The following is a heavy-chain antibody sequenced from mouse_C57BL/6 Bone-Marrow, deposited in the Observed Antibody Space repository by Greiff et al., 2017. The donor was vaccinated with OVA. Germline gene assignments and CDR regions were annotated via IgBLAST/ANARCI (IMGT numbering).Heavy chain of an antibody. Sequence: QVQLQQPGAELVKPGASVKLSCKASGYTFTSYWMQWVKQRPGQGLEWIGEIDPSDSYTNYNQKFKGKATLTVDTSSSTAYMQLSSLTSEDSAVYYCARWVYYGSSFAYWGQGTLVTVSA. CDR3: ARWVYYGSSFAY. J-gene: IGHJ3*01. D-gene: IGHD1-1*01. CDR1: GYTFTSYW. CDR2: IDPSDSYT. V-gene: IGHV1-50*01.